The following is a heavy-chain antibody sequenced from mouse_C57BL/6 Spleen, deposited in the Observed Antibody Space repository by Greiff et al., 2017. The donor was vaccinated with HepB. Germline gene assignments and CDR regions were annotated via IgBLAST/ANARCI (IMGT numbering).Heavy chain of an antibody. V-gene: IGHV1-18*01. Sequence: EVQLQQSGPELVKPGASVKIPCKASGYTFTDYNMDWVKQSHGKGLEWIGDINPNNGGTIYNQKFKGKATLTVDKSSSTAYMELRSLTSEDTAVYYCARNDYDGYYYAMDYWGQGTSVTVSS. CDR2: INPNNGGT. J-gene: IGHJ4*01. CDR1: GYTFTDYN. CDR3: ARNDYDGYYYAMDY. D-gene: IGHD2-4*01.